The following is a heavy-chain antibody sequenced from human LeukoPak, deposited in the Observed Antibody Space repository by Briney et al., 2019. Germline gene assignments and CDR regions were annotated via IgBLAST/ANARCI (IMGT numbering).Heavy chain of an antibody. CDR3: AGRPIFGVVARDY. CDR1: GGSISSYY. D-gene: IGHD3-3*01. Sequence: SETLSLTCIVSGGSISSYYWNWIRQPAGKGLEWIGRIYTSGSTNYNPSLKSRVTMSVDTSKSQLSLKLSSVTAADTAVYYCAGRPIFGVVARDYWGQGTLVTVSS. J-gene: IGHJ4*02. CDR2: IYTSGST. V-gene: IGHV4-4*07.